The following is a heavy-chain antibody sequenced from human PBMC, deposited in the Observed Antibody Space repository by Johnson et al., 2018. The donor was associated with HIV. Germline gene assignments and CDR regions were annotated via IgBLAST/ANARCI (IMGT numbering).Heavy chain of an antibody. Sequence: VRLVESGGGLVQPGGSLRLSCVASGFTFSTYWMSWVRQAPGKGLEWVANIKQDGSEKNYVDSVKGRFTISRDNAKNSVYLQMNSLRAEDTALYYCAKANWNGDAFDIWGQGTMVTVSS. D-gene: IGHD1-1*01. J-gene: IGHJ3*02. V-gene: IGHV3-7*05. CDR2: IKQDGSEK. CDR3: AKANWNGDAFDI. CDR1: GFTFSTYW.